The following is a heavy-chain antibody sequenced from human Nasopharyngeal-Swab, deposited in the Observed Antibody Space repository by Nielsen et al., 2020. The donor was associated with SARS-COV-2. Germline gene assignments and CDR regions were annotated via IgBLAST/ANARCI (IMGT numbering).Heavy chain of an antibody. CDR1: GFLFSSHW. CDR3: ARGHYAMDV. Sequence: GEALKISCAASGFLFSSHWMTWVRQAPGQGLEWVASLNQDGSETYYVDSVKGRLTISRDNSKNSVYLQMNRLRVEETAVYYCARGHYAMDVWGQGITVTVSS. V-gene: IGHV3-7*04. J-gene: IGHJ6*02. CDR2: LNQDGSET.